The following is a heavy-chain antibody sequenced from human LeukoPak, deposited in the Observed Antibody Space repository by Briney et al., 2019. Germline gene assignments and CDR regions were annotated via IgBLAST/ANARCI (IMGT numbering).Heavy chain of an antibody. Sequence: GASVKVSCKASGGTFSSYAISWVRQAPGQGLEWMGGIIPIFGTANYAQKFQGRVTITADKSTSTAYMELSSLRSEDTAVYYCARRYSTSCYFFDYWGQGALATAPS. CDR2: IIPIFGTA. D-gene: IGHD6-13*01. CDR3: ARRYSTSCYFFDY. J-gene: IGHJ4*02. V-gene: IGHV1-69*06. CDR1: GGTFSSYA.